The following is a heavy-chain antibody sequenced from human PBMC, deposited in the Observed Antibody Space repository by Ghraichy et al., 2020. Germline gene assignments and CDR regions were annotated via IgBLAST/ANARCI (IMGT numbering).Heavy chain of an antibody. D-gene: IGHD3-10*01. CDR3: ARDRNHYYGLFDY. J-gene: IGHJ4*02. CDR2: IIPIFNRP. Sequence: SVKVSCKASGGTFSNYAISWVRQAPGQGLEWMVGIIPIFNRPKHAQKFQGRVTVTVDESTSTVYMELRNLISEDTAVYYCARDRNHYYGLFDYWGQGTLVTVSS. V-gene: IGHV1-69*13. CDR1: GGTFSNYA.